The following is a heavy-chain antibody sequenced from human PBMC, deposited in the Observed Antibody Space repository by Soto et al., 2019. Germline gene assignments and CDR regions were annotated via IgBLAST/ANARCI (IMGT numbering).Heavy chain of an antibody. CDR1: GGSISSYY. V-gene: IGHV4-59*08. CDR3: ASELKGAFDY. D-gene: IGHD1-7*01. J-gene: IGHJ4*02. Sequence: SETLSLTCTVSGGSISSYYWSWIRQPPGKGLEWIGYIYYSGSTNYNPSLKSRVTISVDTSKNQFSLKLSSVTAADTAVYYCASELKGAFDYWGQGTLVTVSS. CDR2: IYYSGST.